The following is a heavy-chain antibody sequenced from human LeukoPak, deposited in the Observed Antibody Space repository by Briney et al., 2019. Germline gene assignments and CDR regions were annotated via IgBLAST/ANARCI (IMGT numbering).Heavy chain of an antibody. Sequence: GGSLRLSCAASGFTFSSYGMHWVRQAPGKGLEWVAVIWYDGSNKYYADSVKGRFTISRDNSKNTLYLQMNSLRAEDTAVYYCARDSPYYHDSSGYFDYWGQGTLVTVSS. D-gene: IGHD3-22*01. CDR3: ARDSPYYHDSSGYFDY. CDR1: GFTFSSYG. J-gene: IGHJ4*02. V-gene: IGHV3-33*01. CDR2: IWYDGSNK.